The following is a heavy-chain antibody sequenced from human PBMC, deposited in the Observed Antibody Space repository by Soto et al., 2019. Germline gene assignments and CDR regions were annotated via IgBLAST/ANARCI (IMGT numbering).Heavy chain of an antibody. CDR3: ARDPPLYCSGGSCGGNYYYNGMDV. CDR1: GYTFTSYG. J-gene: IGHJ6*02. Sequence: GASVKVSCKASGYTFTSYGISWVRQAPGQGLEWMGWISAYNGNTNYAQKLQGRVTMTTDTSTSTAYMELRSLRSDDTAVYYCARDPPLYCSGGSCGGNYYYNGMDVGGQGTTVTVSS. V-gene: IGHV1-18*01. D-gene: IGHD2-15*01. CDR2: ISAYNGNT.